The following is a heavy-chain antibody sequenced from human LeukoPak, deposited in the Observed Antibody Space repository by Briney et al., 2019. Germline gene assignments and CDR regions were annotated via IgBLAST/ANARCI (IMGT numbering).Heavy chain of an antibody. V-gene: IGHV3-49*04. CDR2: IRRKAYGWTT. CDR3: TRVISGYSSSWRYYGMDV. D-gene: IGHD6-13*01. J-gene: IGHJ6*02. Sequence: RSLRLSCSTPGFTFGDYAISSVRQAPAKGLGMVGFIRRKAYGWTTEYAASVKGRFTIPRDSPKSIAYLQMNRLKTEETAVYYCTRVISGYSSSWRYYGMDVWGQGTTVTVSS. CDR1: GFTFGDYA.